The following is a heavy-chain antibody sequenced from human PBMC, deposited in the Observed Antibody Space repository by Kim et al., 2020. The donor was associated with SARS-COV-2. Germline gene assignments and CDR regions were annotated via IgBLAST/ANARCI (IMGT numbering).Heavy chain of an antibody. CDR2: INHSGST. CDR1: GGSFSGYY. Sequence: SETLSLTCAVYGGSFSGYYWSWIRQPPGKGLEWIGEINHSGSTNYNPSLKSRVTISVDTSKNQFSLKLSSVTAADTAVYYCARGRTGIAVAGMGKTSACWFDPWGQGTLVTVSS. CDR3: ARGRTGIAVAGMGKTSACWFDP. D-gene: IGHD6-19*01. V-gene: IGHV4-34*01. J-gene: IGHJ5*02.